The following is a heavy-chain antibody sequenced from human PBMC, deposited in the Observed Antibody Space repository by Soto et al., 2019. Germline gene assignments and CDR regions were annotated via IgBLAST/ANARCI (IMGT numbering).Heavy chain of an antibody. CDR1: GGSISSGGYY. CDR3: ARGAEQLVRGWFDP. Sequence: MASETLSLTCTVSGGSISSGGYYWSWIRQHPGKGLEWIGYIYYSGSTYYNPSLKSRVTISVDTSKNQFSLKLSSVTAADTAVYYCARGAEQLVRGWFDPWGQGTLVTVSS. V-gene: IGHV4-31*03. J-gene: IGHJ5*02. D-gene: IGHD6-6*01. CDR2: IYYSGST.